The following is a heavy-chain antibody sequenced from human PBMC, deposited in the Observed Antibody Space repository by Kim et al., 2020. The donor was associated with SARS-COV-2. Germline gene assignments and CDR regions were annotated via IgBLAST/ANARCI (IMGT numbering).Heavy chain of an antibody. CDR1: GYTLTGYY. CDR3: AREAPRSQTHMSGWFNY. D-gene: IGHD6-19*01. Sequence: ASVKVSCKASGYTLTGYYMHWVRQAPGQGLEWMGWISPNSGGTNDAQKFQGRVSMTRDTSITTAYMELSRLRTDDTAVYYCAREAPRSQTHMSGWFNYWGQRILFTVSS. V-gene: IGHV1-2*02. CDR2: ISPNSGGT. J-gene: IGHJ4*02.